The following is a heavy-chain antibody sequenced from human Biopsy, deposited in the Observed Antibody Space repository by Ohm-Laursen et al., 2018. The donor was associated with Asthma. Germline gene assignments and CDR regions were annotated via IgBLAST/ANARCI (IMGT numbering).Heavy chain of an antibody. D-gene: IGHD6-19*01. Sequence: SLRLSCTASGFTFSNYAMTWVRQAPGKGLEWVSAINGGGGGTKYADSVKGRFTISRDNSKNTLSLQMSSLRAEDTALYYCAKDLSKAVGGSNDYYYGMDVWGQGTTVTVAS. CDR3: AKDLSKAVGGSNDYYYGMDV. V-gene: IGHV3-23*01. CDR1: GFTFSNYA. J-gene: IGHJ6*02. CDR2: INGGGGGT.